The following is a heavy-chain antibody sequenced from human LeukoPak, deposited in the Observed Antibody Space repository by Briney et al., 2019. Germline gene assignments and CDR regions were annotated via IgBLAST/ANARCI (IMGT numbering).Heavy chain of an antibody. J-gene: IGHJ5*02. CDR2: INHSGST. CDR1: GGSFSGYY. Sequence: SETLSLTCAVYGGSFSGYYWSWIRQPPGKGLEWIGEINHSGSTNYNPSLKSRVTISVDTSKNQFSLKLSPVTAADTAVYYCARGRKQQLVQAWFDPWGQGTLVTVSS. V-gene: IGHV4-34*01. D-gene: IGHD6-13*01. CDR3: ARGRKQQLVQAWFDP.